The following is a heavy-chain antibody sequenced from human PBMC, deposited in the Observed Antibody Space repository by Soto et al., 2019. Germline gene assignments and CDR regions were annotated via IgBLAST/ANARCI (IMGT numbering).Heavy chain of an antibody. CDR2: INADGSST. D-gene: IGHD2-2*01. CDR1: GFTFSSYC. J-gene: IGHJ4*02. V-gene: IGHV3-74*01. CDR3: ARATGSNQPFDY. Sequence: EVQLVESGGGLIQSGGSLRLSCAASGFTFSSYCMHWVRQAPGKGLVWVSRINADGSSTTYADSVKGRFIISRDNAKNTLYLKMNSLRAEDTAVYYCARATGSNQPFDYWGQVPLVTVSS.